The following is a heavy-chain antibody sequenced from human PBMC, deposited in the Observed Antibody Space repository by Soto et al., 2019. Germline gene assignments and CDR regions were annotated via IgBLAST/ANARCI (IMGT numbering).Heavy chain of an antibody. CDR1: GFTFSSYA. CDR2: ISGSGGST. V-gene: IGHV3-23*01. Sequence: EVQPLESGGGLVQPGGSLRLSCAASGFTFSSYAMSWVRQAPGKGLEWVSAISGSGGSTYYADSVKGRFTISRDSSKFTLYLQMNSLRAEDTAVYYCAKSSSGHFVIGYFDYWGQGTLVTVSS. CDR3: AKSSSGHFVIGYFDY. D-gene: IGHD3-3*02. J-gene: IGHJ4*02.